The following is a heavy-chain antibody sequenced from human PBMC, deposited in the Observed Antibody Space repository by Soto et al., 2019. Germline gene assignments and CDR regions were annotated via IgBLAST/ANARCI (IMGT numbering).Heavy chain of an antibody. Sequence: EVQLVESGGGLVQPGGSLRLSCAASGFTVSSNYMSWVRQPPGKGLEWVSVIYSGGSTYYADSVKGRFTISRDNSKNTPYILVPRLRAEDTAVWYCARDRRTTDGMAVWGQGTTVTVAS. J-gene: IGHJ6*02. CDR1: GFTVSSNY. CDR2: IYSGGST. CDR3: ARDRRTTDGMAV. V-gene: IGHV3-66*01. D-gene: IGHD1-7*01.